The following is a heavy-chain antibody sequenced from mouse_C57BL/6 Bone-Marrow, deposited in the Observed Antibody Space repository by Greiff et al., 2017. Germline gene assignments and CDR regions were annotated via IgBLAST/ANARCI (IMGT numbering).Heavy chain of an antibody. CDR3: ASPYDYDFAF. CDR2: IYPRDGST. CDR1: GYTFTSYD. J-gene: IGHJ2*01. V-gene: IGHV1-85*01. D-gene: IGHD2-4*01. Sequence: QVQLQQSGPELVKPGASVKLSCKASGYTFTSYDINWVKQRPGQGLEWIGWIYPRDGSTKYNEKFKGKATLTLDTSSSTAYLELHSLSSEDSAVYFCASPYDYDFAFWGHGTTLPVSS.